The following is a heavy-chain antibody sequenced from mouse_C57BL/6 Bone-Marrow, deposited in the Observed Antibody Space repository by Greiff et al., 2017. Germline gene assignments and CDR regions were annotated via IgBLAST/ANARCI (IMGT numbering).Heavy chain of an antibody. J-gene: IGHJ3*01. Sequence: QVQLQQPGAELVKPGASVKLSCKASGYTFTSYWMHWVKQRPGRGLEWIGRIDPNSGGTKYNEKFKSKATLTVDKPSSTAYMQLSSLISEDSAVYYCARAYYGSSYPFAYWGQGTLVTVSA. CDR2: IDPNSGGT. CDR3: ARAYYGSSYPFAY. D-gene: IGHD1-1*01. CDR1: GYTFTSYW. V-gene: IGHV1-72*01.